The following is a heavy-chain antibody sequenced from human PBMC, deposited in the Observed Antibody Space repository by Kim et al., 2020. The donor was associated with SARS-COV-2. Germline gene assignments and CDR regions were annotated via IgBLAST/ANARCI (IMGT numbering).Heavy chain of an antibody. CDR2: IYYSGST. V-gene: IGHV4-59*08. D-gene: IGHD5-18*01. CDR1: GGSISSYY. Sequence: SETLSLTCTVSGGSISSYYWSWIRQPPGKGLEWIGYIYYSGSTNYNPSLKSRVTISVDTSKNQFSLKLSSVTAADTAVYYCAGAPVDTSQRPAFDIWGQGTMVTVSS. J-gene: IGHJ3*02. CDR3: AGAPVDTSQRPAFDI.